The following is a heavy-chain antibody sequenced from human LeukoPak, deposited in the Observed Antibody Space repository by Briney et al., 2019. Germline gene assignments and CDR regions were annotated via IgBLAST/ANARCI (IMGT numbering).Heavy chain of an antibody. J-gene: IGHJ4*02. V-gene: IGHV4-59*12. Sequence: SETLSLTCSVSSGFMTDSCWSWFRQAPGKGFEWLGFIYPDGRIEYSPSLRSRITFSVATSKLEATVRLSSVTASDTAVYYCTREGYDRSGYFLDFWGQGTLVTVSS. CDR3: TREGYDRSGYFLDF. CDR2: IYPDGRI. D-gene: IGHD3-22*01. CDR1: SGFMTDSC.